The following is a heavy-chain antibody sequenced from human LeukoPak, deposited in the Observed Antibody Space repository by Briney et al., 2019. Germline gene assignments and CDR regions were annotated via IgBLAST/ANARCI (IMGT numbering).Heavy chain of an antibody. D-gene: IGHD1-14*01. J-gene: IGHJ4*02. Sequence: GASVKVSCKTSGYSFTSHGISWVRQAPGQGLEWMGWISGYNGNTNYAQKFQGRVTMTTDASTRTAHMKVRGLRSDDTAVYYCARGGWTTGMDYWGQGTLVTVSS. CDR3: ARGGWTTGMDY. V-gene: IGHV1-18*01. CDR1: GYSFTSHG. CDR2: ISGYNGNT.